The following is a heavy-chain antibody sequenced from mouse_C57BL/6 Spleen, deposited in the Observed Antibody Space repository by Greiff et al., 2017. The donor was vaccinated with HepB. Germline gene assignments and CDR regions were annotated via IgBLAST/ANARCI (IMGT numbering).Heavy chain of an antibody. D-gene: IGHD1-1*01. CDR3: ARQYYYGSSYYAMDY. J-gene: IGHJ4*01. V-gene: IGHV5-12*01. CDR1: GFTFSDYY. CDR2: ISNGGGST. Sequence: EVQRVESGGGLVQPGGSLKLSCAASGFTFSDYYMYWVRQTPEKRLEWVAYISNGGGSTYYPDTVKGRFTISRDNAKNTLYLQMSRLKSEDTAMYYCARQYYYGSSYYAMDYWGQGTSVTVSS.